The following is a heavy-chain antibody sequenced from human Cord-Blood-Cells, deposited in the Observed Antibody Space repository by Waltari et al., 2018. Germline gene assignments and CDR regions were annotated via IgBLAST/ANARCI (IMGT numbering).Heavy chain of an antibody. Sequence: EVQLLESGGDLVQPGGSLRLSCAASGFTLSSYAMSWVRQAPGKGLEWVSAISGSGGSTYYADSVKGRFTISRDNSKNTLYLQMNSLRAEDTAVYYCAKVSSWGSGAFDIWGQGTMVTVSS. D-gene: IGHD6-6*01. CDR1: GFTLSSYA. CDR2: ISGSGGST. J-gene: IGHJ3*02. CDR3: AKVSSWGSGAFDI. V-gene: IGHV3-23*01.